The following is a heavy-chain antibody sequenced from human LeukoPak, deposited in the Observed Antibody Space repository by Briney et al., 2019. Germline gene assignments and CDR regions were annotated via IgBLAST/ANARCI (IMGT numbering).Heavy chain of an antibody. Sequence: GASVKVSCKASGYIFTDYYMHWVRQAPGQGLEWMGWISPNSGSPNYAQKFQGRVTMTRDTSISTAYMELSRLRSDDTAVYYCARGSPGYSSFDYWGQGTLVTVSS. D-gene: IGHD3-9*01. CDR1: GYIFTDYY. CDR2: ISPNSGSP. CDR3: ARGSPGYSSFDY. J-gene: IGHJ4*02. V-gene: IGHV1-2*02.